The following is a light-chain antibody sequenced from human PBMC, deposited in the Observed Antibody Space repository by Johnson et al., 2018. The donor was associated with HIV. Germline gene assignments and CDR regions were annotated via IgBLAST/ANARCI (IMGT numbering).Light chain of an antibody. CDR2: ENN. J-gene: IGLJ1*01. V-gene: IGLV1-51*02. CDR1: SSNIGNNY. CDR3: GTWAGSLRTGF. Sequence: QSVLTQPPSVSAAPGQKVTISCSGSSSNIGNNYVSWYQQFPGTAPKLLIYENNKRPSGIPDRFSGSKSGTSTTLGITGLQTGDEADYYCGTWAGSLRTGFFGTGTKVPVL.